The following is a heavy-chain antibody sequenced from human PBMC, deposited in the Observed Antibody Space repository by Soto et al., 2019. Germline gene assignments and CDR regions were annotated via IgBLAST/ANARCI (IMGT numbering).Heavy chain of an antibody. Sequence: LRLSCAASGFNFHTYTMTWVRQAPGKGLEWVSYISGTSETIFYADSVKGRFTISRDNAKNSLYLQLNSLRDEETAVYYCATGYCRSDNCHFTHWGQGTLVTVSS. CDR2: ISGTSETI. J-gene: IGHJ1*01. CDR3: ATGYCRSDNCHFTH. CDR1: GFNFHTYT. D-gene: IGHD2-2*03. V-gene: IGHV3-48*02.